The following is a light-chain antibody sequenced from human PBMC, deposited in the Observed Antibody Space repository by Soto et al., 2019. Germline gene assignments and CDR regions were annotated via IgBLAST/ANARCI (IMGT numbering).Light chain of an antibody. V-gene: IGKV1-5*01. Sequence: DIQMTQSPSTLSASVGDRVTITCRASQSISSWLAWYQQKPGKAPKLLIYDASNLESGVPSRFSGSGSETEFTLTISSLQPDDFATYYSQQYNSYWTFGQGTKVEIK. CDR2: DAS. CDR3: QQYNSYWT. CDR1: QSISSW. J-gene: IGKJ1*01.